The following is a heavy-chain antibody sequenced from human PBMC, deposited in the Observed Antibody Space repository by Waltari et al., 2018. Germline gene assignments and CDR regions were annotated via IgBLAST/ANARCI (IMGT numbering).Heavy chain of an antibody. V-gene: IGHV3-9*01. CDR2: ISWNSGSI. CDR3: AKDSGNYYYYYGMDV. Sequence: EVQLVESGGGLVQPGRSLRLSCAASGFTFADYAMHWVRQAPGKGLEWVSGISWNSGSIGYADSVKGRFTISRDNAKNSLYLQMNSLRAEDTALYYCAKDSGNYYYYYGMDVWGQGTTVTVSS. D-gene: IGHD1-1*01. CDR1: GFTFADYA. J-gene: IGHJ6*02.